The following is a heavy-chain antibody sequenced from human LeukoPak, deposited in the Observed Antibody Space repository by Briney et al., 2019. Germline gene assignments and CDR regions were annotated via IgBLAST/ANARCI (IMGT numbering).Heavy chain of an antibody. CDR2: ISVSGNT. J-gene: IGHJ4*02. CDR1: GFTFDTYA. V-gene: IGHV3-23*01. D-gene: IGHD2-15*01. CDR3: AKAPVTTCSGAYCYPFDY. Sequence: GGSLRLSCEASGFTFDTYAMSWVRQGPGKGLEWVSAISVSGNTYHADSVKGRFTISRDSSKNTLYLQMNSLRAEDAAVYYCAKAPVTTCSGAYCYPFDYWGQGTLVTVSS.